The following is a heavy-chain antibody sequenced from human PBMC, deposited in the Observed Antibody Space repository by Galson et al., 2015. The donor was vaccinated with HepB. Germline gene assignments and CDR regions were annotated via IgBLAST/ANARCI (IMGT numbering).Heavy chain of an antibody. D-gene: IGHD2-2*02. V-gene: IGHV3-64D*06. CDR2: ISSNGGST. CDR3: VKGGYCSSTSCYSIPIDIDY. J-gene: IGHJ4*02. Sequence: SLRLSCAASGFTFSSYAMHWVRQAPGKGLEYVSAISSNGGSTYYADSVKGRFTISRDNSKNTLYLQMSSLRAEDTAVYYCVKGGYCSSTSCYSIPIDIDYWGQGTLVTVSS. CDR1: GFTFSSYA.